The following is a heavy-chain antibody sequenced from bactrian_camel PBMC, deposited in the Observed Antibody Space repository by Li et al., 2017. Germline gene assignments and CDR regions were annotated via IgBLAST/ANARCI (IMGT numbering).Heavy chain of an antibody. CDR2: IYTGGDST. Sequence: HVQLVESGGGSVQVGGSLRLSCAASGYSAGNKCMGWFCQAPGKEREGVAAIYTGGDSTRYADSVQGRFTISQDNAKNTVYLEMNSLKPEDTAMYYCAAIYGVGTCVPLPFWARSALGLWGQGTQVTVS. CDR1: GYSAGNKC. J-gene: IGHJ6*01. CDR3: AAIYGVGTCVPLPFWARSALGL. V-gene: IGHV3S54*01. D-gene: IGHD3*01.